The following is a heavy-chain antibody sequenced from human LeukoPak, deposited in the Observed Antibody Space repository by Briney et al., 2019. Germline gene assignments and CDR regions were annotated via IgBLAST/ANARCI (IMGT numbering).Heavy chain of an antibody. CDR1: GGSISSSGYY. Sequence: SETLSLTCTVSGGSISSSGYYWGWIRQPPGKGLQCIGSIYYSGSTYYNPSLKSRVTLSVDTSTNQFSLRLGSVTAADTAFYYCASTIVGALDAFDIWGQGTMVTVSS. CDR2: IYYSGST. V-gene: IGHV4-39*01. D-gene: IGHD1-26*01. CDR3: ASTIVGALDAFDI. J-gene: IGHJ3*02.